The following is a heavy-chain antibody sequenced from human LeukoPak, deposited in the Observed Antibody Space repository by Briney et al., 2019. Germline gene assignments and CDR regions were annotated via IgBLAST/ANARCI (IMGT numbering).Heavy chain of an antibody. CDR2: MNPNSGNT. Sequence: ASVKVSCXASGYTFTSYDINWVRQASGQGLEWMGWMNPNSGNTGYAQKFQGRVTITRNTSISTAYMELSSLRSEDTAVYYCARGPHVMYYDFWSGYYYYFDYWGQGTLVTVSS. D-gene: IGHD3-3*01. V-gene: IGHV1-8*03. CDR1: GYTFTSYD. J-gene: IGHJ4*02. CDR3: ARGPHVMYYDFWSGYYYYFDY.